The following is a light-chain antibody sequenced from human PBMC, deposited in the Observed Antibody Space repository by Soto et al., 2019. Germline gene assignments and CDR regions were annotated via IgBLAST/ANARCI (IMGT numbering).Light chain of an antibody. CDR1: SSDVGGYNS. CDR2: DVS. J-gene: IGLJ1*01. CDR3: CSYAGSYTYV. Sequence: QSALTQPRSVSGSPGQSVTISCTGTSSDVGGYNSVSWYQQHPGKAPKLMIYDVSKRPSGVPDRFSGSKSGNTASLTISGLQAEDDADYYCCSYAGSYTYVFGTGTKLTVL. V-gene: IGLV2-11*01.